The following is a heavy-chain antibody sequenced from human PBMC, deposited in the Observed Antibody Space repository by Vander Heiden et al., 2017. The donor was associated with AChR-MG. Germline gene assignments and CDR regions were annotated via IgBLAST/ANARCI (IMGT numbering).Heavy chain of an antibody. CDR2: IYSGGST. V-gene: IGHV3-66*01. CDR3: ARVWIVGATYRAFDI. J-gene: IGHJ3*02. Sequence: EVQLVASGGGLVQPGGSLRLSCAASGFTVSSNYMSWVRQAPGKGLEWVSVIYSGGSTYYADSVKGRFTISRDNSKNTLYLQMNSLRAEDTAVYYCARVWIVGATYRAFDIWGQGTMVTVSS. D-gene: IGHD1-26*01. CDR1: GFTVSSNY.